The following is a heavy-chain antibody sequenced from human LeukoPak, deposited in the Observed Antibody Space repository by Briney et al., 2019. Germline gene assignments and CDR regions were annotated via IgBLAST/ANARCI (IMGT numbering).Heavy chain of an antibody. Sequence: SVKVSCKASGGTFSSYAISWVRQAPGQGLEWMGRVIPILGIANYAQKFQGRVTITADKSTSTAYMELSSLRSEDTAVYYCARGSYGHFDYWGQGTLVTVSS. CDR2: VIPILGIA. CDR1: GGTFSSYA. J-gene: IGHJ4*02. CDR3: ARGSYGHFDY. V-gene: IGHV1-69*04. D-gene: IGHD5-18*01.